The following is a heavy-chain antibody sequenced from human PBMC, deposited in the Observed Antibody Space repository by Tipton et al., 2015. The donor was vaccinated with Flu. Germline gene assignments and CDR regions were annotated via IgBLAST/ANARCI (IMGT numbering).Heavy chain of an antibody. D-gene: IGHD3-3*01. CDR2: IYYIGST. CDR3: ARMEWTVTTPRYFDL. CDR1: GGPLSSGGDY. J-gene: IGHJ2*01. Sequence: GLVKPSQTLSLTCTVSGGPLSSGGDYWSWIRQHPGKGLEWIGHIYYIGSTYYNPSLKSRVTISVDTSKNQFSLKLSSLTAADTAVYYCARMEWTVTTPRYFDLWGRGTLVTVSA. V-gene: IGHV4-31*03.